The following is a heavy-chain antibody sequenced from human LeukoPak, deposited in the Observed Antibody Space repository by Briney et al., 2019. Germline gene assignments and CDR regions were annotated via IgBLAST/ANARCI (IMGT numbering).Heavy chain of an antibody. CDR2: ISVSGGST. CDR3: ARVRYCSGGSCYGNWYDP. Sequence: GGSLRLSCAASGFTYSSYAMSWVRQAPGKGLEWVSAISVSGGSTYYADSVKGRFTISRDNGKNSLYLQMNSLRAEDTAVYYCARVRYCSGGSCYGNWYDPWGQGTLVTVSS. D-gene: IGHD2-15*01. J-gene: IGHJ5*02. V-gene: IGHV3-23*01. CDR1: GFTYSSYA.